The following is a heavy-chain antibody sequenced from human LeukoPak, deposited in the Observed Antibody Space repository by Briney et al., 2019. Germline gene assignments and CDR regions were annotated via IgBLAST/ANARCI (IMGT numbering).Heavy chain of an antibody. CDR2: ISSSGSII. V-gene: IGHV3-11*01. J-gene: IGHJ6*02. CDR1: GFTFSDYY. Sequence: PGGSLRLSCAASGFTFSDYYMSWIRQAPGKGLEWVSYISSSGSIIYYADSVKGRFTISRDNAKNSLYLQMNSLRAEDTAVYYCARGVVAATSSGYYGMDVWGQGTTVTVSS. CDR3: ARGVVAATSSGYYGMDV. D-gene: IGHD2-15*01.